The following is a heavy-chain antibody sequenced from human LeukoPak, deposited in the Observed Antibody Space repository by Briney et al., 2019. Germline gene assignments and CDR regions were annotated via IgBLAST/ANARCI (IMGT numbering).Heavy chain of an antibody. CDR3: ARHRGGPMAKGYFDY. CDR2: INHSGST. V-gene: IGHV4-34*01. D-gene: IGHD3-10*01. CDR1: GGSFSGYY. J-gene: IGHJ4*02. Sequence: KPSETLSLTCAVYGGSFSGYYWSWIRQPPGKGLEWIGEINHSGSTNYNPSLKSRVTISVDTSKNQFSLKLSSVTAAYTAVYYCARHRGGPMAKGYFDYWGQGTLVTVSS.